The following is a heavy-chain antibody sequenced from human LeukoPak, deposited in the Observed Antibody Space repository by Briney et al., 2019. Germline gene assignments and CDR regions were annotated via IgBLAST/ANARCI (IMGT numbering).Heavy chain of an antibody. D-gene: IGHD3-3*01. J-gene: IGHJ4*02. Sequence: SETLSLTCIVSGGSTSGGNYYWGWIRQPPGKGLEWIGGISSSGNTYYNPSLKSRITISIDTSKNHFSLKLSSVTAADTAVYYCARLGAGPTYYDFWSGYSPFYFDYWGQGTLVTVSS. CDR1: GGSTSGGNYY. CDR2: ISSSGNT. V-gene: IGHV4-39*02. CDR3: ARLGAGPTYYDFWSGYSPFYFDY.